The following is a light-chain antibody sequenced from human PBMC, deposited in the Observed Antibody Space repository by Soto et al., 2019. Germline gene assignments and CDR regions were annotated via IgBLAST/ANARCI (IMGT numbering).Light chain of an antibody. CDR2: AAS. J-gene: IGKJ1*01. CDR1: QGISSY. V-gene: IGKV1-8*01. Sequence: AIRMTQSPSSVSASTGDRVTITCRASQGISSYLDWYQQKPGKAPKLLIYAASTLQSGVPSRFSGSGSGTDFTLTISCLQSEDFATYYCQQYYSYPHTFGQGTKVEIK. CDR3: QQYYSYPHT.